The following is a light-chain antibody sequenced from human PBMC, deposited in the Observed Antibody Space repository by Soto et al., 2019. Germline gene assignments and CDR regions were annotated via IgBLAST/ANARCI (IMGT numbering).Light chain of an antibody. Sequence: QAVLTLPPSGSSAPGQKVSLSLPGSSSNIGNNYVSWYQHFPGTAPKLLFYESNMRPPGIPDRFSGSHSGTSATLGITGLQTGDEADYYCGTWDSSLTVVVFGGGTKVTVL. CDR1: SSNIGNNY. J-gene: IGLJ2*01. CDR2: ESN. CDR3: GTWDSSLTVVV. V-gene: IGLV1-51*02.